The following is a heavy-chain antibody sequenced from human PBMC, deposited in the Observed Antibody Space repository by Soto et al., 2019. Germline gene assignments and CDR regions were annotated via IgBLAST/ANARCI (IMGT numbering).Heavy chain of an antibody. CDR1: GGSISSYY. Sequence: SETLSLTCTVSGGSISSYYWSWIRQPPGKGLEWIGYIYYSGSTNYNPSLKSRVTISVDTSKNQFSLKLSSVTAADTAVYYCAGHCSGGSCYSRDWFDPRGQGTLVTVSS. D-gene: IGHD2-15*01. V-gene: IGHV4-59*08. CDR2: IYYSGST. J-gene: IGHJ5*02. CDR3: AGHCSGGSCYSRDWFDP.